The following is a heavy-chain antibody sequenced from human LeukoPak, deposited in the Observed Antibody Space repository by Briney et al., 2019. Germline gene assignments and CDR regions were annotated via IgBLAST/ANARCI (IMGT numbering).Heavy chain of an antibody. V-gene: IGHV3-30*04. Sequence: GRSLRLSCAASGFTFSSYAMHWVRQAPGKGLEWVAVISYDGSNKYYADSVKGRFTISRDNSKNTLYLQMNSLRAEDTAVYYCASMIVATDNYYYYGMDVWGQGTTVTVSS. D-gene: IGHD5-12*01. CDR1: GFTFSSYA. CDR2: ISYDGSNK. CDR3: ASMIVATDNYYYYGMDV. J-gene: IGHJ6*02.